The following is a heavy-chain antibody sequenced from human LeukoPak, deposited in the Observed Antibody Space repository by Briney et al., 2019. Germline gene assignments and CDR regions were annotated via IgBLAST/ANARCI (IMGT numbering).Heavy chain of an antibody. CDR3: ARGERNDFFDY. D-gene: IGHD3/OR15-3a*01. CDR1: GFTFSSYA. Sequence: GGSLRLSCAASGFTFSSYAMSWVRQAPGKGLEWVSAISGNGGSTYYADSVKGRFTISRHNSKNTLYLQMSSLRAEDTAVYYCARGERNDFFDYWGQGTLVTVSS. J-gene: IGHJ4*02. V-gene: IGHV3-23*01. CDR2: ISGNGGST.